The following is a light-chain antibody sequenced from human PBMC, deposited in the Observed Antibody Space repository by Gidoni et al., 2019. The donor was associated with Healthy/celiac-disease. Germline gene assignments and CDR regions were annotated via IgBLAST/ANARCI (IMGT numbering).Light chain of an antibody. J-gene: IGKJ1*01. V-gene: IGKV1-5*03. Sequence: IQMTQSPSPLSASVGDRVTITCRASHSLSSWLAWYQQKPGRAPKLLIYKASSLESGVPSRFSGSGSGTEFTLTISILQPDDFATYYCQQYNSYPWTFGQGTKVEIK. CDR1: HSLSSW. CDR2: KAS. CDR3: QQYNSYPWT.